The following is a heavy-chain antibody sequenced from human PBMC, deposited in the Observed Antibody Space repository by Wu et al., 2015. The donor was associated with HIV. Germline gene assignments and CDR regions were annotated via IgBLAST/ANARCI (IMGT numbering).Heavy chain of an antibody. V-gene: IGHV1-8*01. CDR3: ARTNSGFYFGDGLAV. CDR1: GYTFTTYD. Sequence: QVQLVQSGAEVKKPGASVKVSCKASGYTFTTYDINWVRQATGQGLEWMGWMNPNSGNTGFAPKFQGRLTMTRNTSISTAYMELSRLRYDDRAVYYCARTNSGFYFGDGLAVWGQGTTVTVSS. CDR2: MNPNSGNT. J-gene: IGHJ6*02. D-gene: IGHD5-12*01.